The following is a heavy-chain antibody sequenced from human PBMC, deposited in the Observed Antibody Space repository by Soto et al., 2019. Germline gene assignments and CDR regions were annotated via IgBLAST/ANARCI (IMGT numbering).Heavy chain of an antibody. J-gene: IGHJ5*02. CDR3: AREGATVTTSYSRVNWFDP. CDR2: IYYSGST. CDR1: GGSISSGGYY. Sequence: PSETLSLTCTVSGGSISSGGYYWSWIRQHPGKGLEWIGYIYYSGSTYYNPSLKSRVTISVDTSKNQFSLKLSSVTAADTAVYYCAREGATVTTSYSRVNWFDPWGQGTLVTVSS. V-gene: IGHV4-31*03. D-gene: IGHD4-4*01.